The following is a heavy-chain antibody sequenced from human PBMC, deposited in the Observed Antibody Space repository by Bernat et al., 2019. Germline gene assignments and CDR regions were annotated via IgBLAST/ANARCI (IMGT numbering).Heavy chain of an antibody. CDR1: GGSISSYH. D-gene: IGHD3-3*01. V-gene: IGHV4-4*07. CDR2: IYTSGST. Sequence: QVQLQESGPGLVKPSETLSLTCTVSGGSISSYHWSWIRQPAGKGLEWIGRIYTSGSTNYNPSLKSRVTMSVDTSKNQFSLKLSSVTAADTAVYYCARGAGYYDFWSGYYGDAFDIWGQGTMVTVSS. CDR3: ARGAGYYDFWSGYYGDAFDI. J-gene: IGHJ3*02.